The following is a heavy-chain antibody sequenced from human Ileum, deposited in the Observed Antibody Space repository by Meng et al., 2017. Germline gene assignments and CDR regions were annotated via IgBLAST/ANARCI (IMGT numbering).Heavy chain of an antibody. CDR3: ARGGGRYGPDFDY. J-gene: IGHJ4*02. D-gene: IGHD3-16*01. V-gene: IGHV4-34*01. Sequence: QVQLQQWGVGLLKPSETLSLTCAVYGGSFSGYYWSWIRQPPGKGLEWIGEINHSGSTNYNPSLKSRVTISVDTSKNQFSLKLSSVTAADTAVYYCARGGGRYGPDFDYWGQGTLVTVS. CDR2: INHSGST. CDR1: GGSFSGYY.